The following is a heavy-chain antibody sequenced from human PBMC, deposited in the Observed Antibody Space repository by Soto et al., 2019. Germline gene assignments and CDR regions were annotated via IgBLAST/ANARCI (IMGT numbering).Heavy chain of an antibody. CDR2: SRDKAQGYST. D-gene: IGHD3-9*01. Sequence: GGSLSLSCAVSGFTLSDHYIDWVRQAPGKGLEWVGRSRDKAQGYSTAYAASVKGRFTTSRDESKNSVYLQMNSLRAEDTALYYCAKDPGDDILTPYYFDFWGQGALVTVSS. CDR3: AKDPGDDILTPYYFDF. CDR1: GFTLSDHY. V-gene: IGHV3-72*01. J-gene: IGHJ4*02.